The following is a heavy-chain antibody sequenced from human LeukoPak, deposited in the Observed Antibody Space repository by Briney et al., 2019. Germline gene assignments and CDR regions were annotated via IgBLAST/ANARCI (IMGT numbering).Heavy chain of an antibody. CDR2: MNPNSGNT. D-gene: IGHD6-13*01. V-gene: IGHV1-8*01. CDR1: GYTFTSYD. Sequence: ASVKVSCKASGYTFTSYDINWVRRATGQGLEWMGWMNPNSGNTGYAQKFQGRVTMTRNTSISTAYMELSSLRSEDTAVYYCAFWAAAHYYYGMDVWGQGTTVTVSS. CDR3: AFWAAAHYYYGMDV. J-gene: IGHJ6*02.